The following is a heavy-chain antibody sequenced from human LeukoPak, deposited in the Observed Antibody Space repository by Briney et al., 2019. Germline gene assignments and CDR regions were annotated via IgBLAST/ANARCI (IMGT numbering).Heavy chain of an antibody. CDR3: ARHGAAVAGTKEDSYYFDY. Sequence: PGGSLRLSCAASGFTFSSYSMNWVRQAPGKGLEWVSSISSSSSYIYYADSVKGRFTISRDNAKNSLYLQMNSLRAEDTAVYYCARHGAAVAGTKEDSYYFDYWGQGTLVTVSS. CDR2: ISSSSSYI. CDR1: GFTFSSYS. J-gene: IGHJ4*02. D-gene: IGHD6-19*01. V-gene: IGHV3-21*01.